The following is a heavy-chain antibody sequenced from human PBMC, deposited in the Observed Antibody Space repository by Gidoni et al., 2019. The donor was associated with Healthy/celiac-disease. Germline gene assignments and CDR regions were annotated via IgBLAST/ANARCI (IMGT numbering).Heavy chain of an antibody. CDR1: GFTFSSYA. Sequence: QVQLVESGGGVVQPGRSLRLSCAASGFTFSSYAMHWVRQAPGKGLEWVAVISYDGSNKYYADSVKGRFTISRDNSKNTLYLQMNSLRAEDTAVYYCARDNGREYFQHWGQGTLVTVSS. CDR2: ISYDGSNK. J-gene: IGHJ1*01. CDR3: ARDNGREYFQH. V-gene: IGHV3-30-3*01. D-gene: IGHD1-26*01.